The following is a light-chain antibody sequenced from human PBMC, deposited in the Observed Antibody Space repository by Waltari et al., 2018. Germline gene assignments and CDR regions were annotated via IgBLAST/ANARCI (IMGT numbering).Light chain of an antibody. V-gene: IGKV3-15*01. CDR2: GAS. Sequence: EIVMTQSPATLSVSPGERATLSCRASQSVSSNFAWYQQKPGQAPRLLMYGASTRATGIPARFSGSGSGTEFTLTIGSLQSEDFALYYCQQYNNWPRTFGQGTKVEIK. J-gene: IGKJ1*01. CDR3: QQYNNWPRT. CDR1: QSVSSN.